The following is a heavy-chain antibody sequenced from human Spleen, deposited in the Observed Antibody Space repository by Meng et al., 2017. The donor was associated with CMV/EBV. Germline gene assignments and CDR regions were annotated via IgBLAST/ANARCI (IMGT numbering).Heavy chain of an antibody. CDR3: ARGFLEGVYGRRCFDP. CDR2: IYYSGST. J-gene: IGHJ5*02. CDR1: GGSISTYY. Sequence: GGSISTYYWSWLRQSPGKRLEWIGYIYYSGSTKYNPSLESRVALSVNTSKNLFSLRMTSVTAADTAVYYCARGFLEGVYGRRCFDPWGQGHLVTVSS. V-gene: IGHV4-59*01. D-gene: IGHD3-10*02.